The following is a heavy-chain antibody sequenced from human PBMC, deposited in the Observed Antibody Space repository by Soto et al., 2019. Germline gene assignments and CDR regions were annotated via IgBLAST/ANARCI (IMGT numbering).Heavy chain of an antibody. Sequence: SETLSLTCTVSGGSISSYYWSWIRQPPGKGLEWIGYIYYSGGTNYNPSLKSRVNISVDTSKNQFSLKLSSVTAADTAVYYSARGLNGDYSYYYYYMDVWGKGTTVTVSS. D-gene: IGHD4-17*01. CDR1: GGSISSYY. CDR2: IYYSGGT. CDR3: ARGLNGDYSYYYYYMDV. V-gene: IGHV4-59*01. J-gene: IGHJ6*03.